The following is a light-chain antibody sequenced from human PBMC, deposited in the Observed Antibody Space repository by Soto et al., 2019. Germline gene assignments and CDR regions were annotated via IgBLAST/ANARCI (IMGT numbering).Light chain of an antibody. Sequence: VSGAPGQRVTISCTGSNSNIGAGYDVHWYQLLPGTAPKLLIYGNSNRPSGVPDRFSGSKSGTSASLAITGLQAEDEADYYCQSYDTSLSALYVFGTGTKVTVL. CDR3: QSYDTSLSALYV. V-gene: IGLV1-40*01. J-gene: IGLJ1*01. CDR1: NSNIGAGYD. CDR2: GNS.